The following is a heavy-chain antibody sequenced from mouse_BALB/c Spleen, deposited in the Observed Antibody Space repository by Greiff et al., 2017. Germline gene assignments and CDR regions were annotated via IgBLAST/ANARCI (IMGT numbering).Heavy chain of an antibody. CDR3: ARRGLYYGYGAD. J-gene: IGHJ3*01. Sequence: QVQLQQPGAELVKPGASVKLSCKASGYTFTSYWMHWVKQRPGQGLEWIGEIDPSDSYTNYNQKFKGKATLTVDKSSSTAYMQLSSLTSEDSAVYYCARRGLYYGYGADWGQGTRVTVSA. CDR2: IDPSDSYT. D-gene: IGHD1-2*01. V-gene: IGHV1-69*02. CDR1: GYTFTSYW.